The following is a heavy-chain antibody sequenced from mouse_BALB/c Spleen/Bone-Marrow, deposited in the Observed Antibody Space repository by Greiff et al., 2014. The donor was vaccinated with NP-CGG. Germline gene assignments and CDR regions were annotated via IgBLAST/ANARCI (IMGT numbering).Heavy chain of an antibody. Sequence: EVKLVESGGGLVKPGGSLKLSCAASGFTFSSYAMSWVRQTPEKRLEWVASISSGGSTYYPDSVKGRFTISRDNARNILYLQMSSLRSEDTAMYYCARVRITTVDYWGQGTTLTVSS. CDR2: ISSGGST. D-gene: IGHD1-1*01. V-gene: IGHV5-6-5*01. CDR1: GFTFSSYA. CDR3: ARVRITTVDY. J-gene: IGHJ2*01.